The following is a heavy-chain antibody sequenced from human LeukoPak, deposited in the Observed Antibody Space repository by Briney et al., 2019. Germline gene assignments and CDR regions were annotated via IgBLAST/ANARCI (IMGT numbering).Heavy chain of an antibody. D-gene: IGHD2-15*01. CDR2: ISYDGSNK. Sequence: PGGSLRLSCAASGFTFSSYGMHWVRQAPGKGLEWVAVISYDGSNKDYADSVKGRFTISRENSKNKLYLQMNSLRSEDTAVYYCAKVISGYCSGGSCFNGMDVWGQGTTVTVSS. CDR3: AKVISGYCSGGSCFNGMDV. CDR1: GFTFSSYG. J-gene: IGHJ6*02. V-gene: IGHV3-30*18.